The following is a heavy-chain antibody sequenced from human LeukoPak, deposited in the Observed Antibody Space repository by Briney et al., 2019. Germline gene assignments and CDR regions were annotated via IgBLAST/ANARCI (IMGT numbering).Heavy chain of an antibody. V-gene: IGHV1-46*01. CDR3: AREREARTYYYYMDV. D-gene: IGHD1-26*01. J-gene: IGHJ6*03. CDR2: INPSGGST. Sequence: ASVKVSCKASGYTFTSYYMHWVRQAPGQGLEWMGIINPSGGSTSYAQKFQGRVTMTGDMSTSTVYMELSSLRSEDTAVYYCAREREARTYYYYMDVWGKGTTVTVSS. CDR1: GYTFTSYY.